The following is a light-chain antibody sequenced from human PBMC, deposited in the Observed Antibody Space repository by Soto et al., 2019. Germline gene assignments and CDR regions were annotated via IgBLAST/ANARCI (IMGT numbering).Light chain of an antibody. J-gene: IGKJ1*01. Sequence: DIQMTQSPSSLSASVGDRVTITCRASQGIRNELGWYQQKPGKAPKRLIYAASSLQSGVPSRFSSSGSGTEFSLTISSLQPEDFATYYCLQHNSYPLTFGQGTKVEIK. V-gene: IGKV1-17*01. CDR1: QGIRNE. CDR3: LQHNSYPLT. CDR2: AAS.